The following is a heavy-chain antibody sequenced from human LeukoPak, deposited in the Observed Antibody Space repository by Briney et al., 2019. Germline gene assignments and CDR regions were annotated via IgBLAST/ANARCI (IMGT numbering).Heavy chain of an antibody. Sequence: PSETLSLTCTVSSGSISSSSYYWGWIRQPAGKGLEWLGRIYTSGSTNYNPSLKSRVTISVDTSKNQFSLKLSSVTAADTAVYYCARERIAAAEADWFDPWGQGTLVTVSS. J-gene: IGHJ5*02. CDR2: IYTSGST. V-gene: IGHV4-61*02. CDR3: ARERIAAAEADWFDP. CDR1: SGSISSSSYY. D-gene: IGHD6-13*01.